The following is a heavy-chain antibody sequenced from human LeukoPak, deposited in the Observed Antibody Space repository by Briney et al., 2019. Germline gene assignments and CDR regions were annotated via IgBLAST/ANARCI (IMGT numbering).Heavy chain of an antibody. J-gene: IGHJ4*02. CDR3: ASWKVIGY. V-gene: IGHV3-7*01. D-gene: IGHD3-10*01. Sequence: PGGSLRLSCAASGFTFSIYWMSWVRQAPGKGLEWVANIKQDGSEKYYVDSVKGRFTISRDNAKNSLYLQMNSLRAEDTAVYYCASWKVIGYWGQGTLVTVSS. CDR2: IKQDGSEK. CDR1: GFTFSIYW.